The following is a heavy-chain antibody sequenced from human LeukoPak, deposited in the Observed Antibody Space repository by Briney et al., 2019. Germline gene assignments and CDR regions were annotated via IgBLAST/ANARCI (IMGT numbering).Heavy chain of an antibody. D-gene: IGHD3-22*01. CDR3: ARGADSSGYYSIFYFDY. V-gene: IGHV4-61*08. CDR2: IYYSGST. Sequence: SETLSLTGTVPGGSVSSGVYFWSWIRQPPGKGLEWIGYIYYSGSTNYNPSLKSRVTISVDTSKNQFSLKLSSVTAADTAVYYCARGADSSGYYSIFYFDYWGQGTLVTVSS. CDR1: GGSVSSGVYF. J-gene: IGHJ4*02.